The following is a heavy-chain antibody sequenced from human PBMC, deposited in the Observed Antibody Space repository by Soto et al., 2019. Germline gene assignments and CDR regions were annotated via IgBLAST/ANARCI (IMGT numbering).Heavy chain of an antibody. J-gene: IGHJ6*02. Sequence: PSETLSLTCTVSGGSISSGGYYWSWIRQHPGKGLEWIGYIYYSGSTYYNPSLKSRVTISVDTSKNQFSLKLSSVTAADTAVYYCARDPSGYCSGGSCAPYYFYGMDVWGQGTTVTVSS. V-gene: IGHV4-31*03. CDR1: GGSISSGGYY. D-gene: IGHD2-15*01. CDR2: IYYSGST. CDR3: ARDPSGYCSGGSCAPYYFYGMDV.